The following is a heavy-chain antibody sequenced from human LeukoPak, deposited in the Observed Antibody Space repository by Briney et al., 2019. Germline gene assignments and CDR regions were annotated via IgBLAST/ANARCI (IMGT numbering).Heavy chain of an antibody. CDR2: INSDGSSA. D-gene: IGHD6-19*01. V-gene: IGHV3-74*01. CDR3: ARGGSGWYLDYFDY. Sequence: PGGSLRLSRAASGFTFRSHWMDWVRQAPGKGLVWVSRINSDGSSASYADSVKGRFTISRDNAKNTLYLQMNSLRAEDTAVYYCARGGSGWYLDYFDYWGQGTLVTVSS. CDR1: GFTFRSHW. J-gene: IGHJ4*02.